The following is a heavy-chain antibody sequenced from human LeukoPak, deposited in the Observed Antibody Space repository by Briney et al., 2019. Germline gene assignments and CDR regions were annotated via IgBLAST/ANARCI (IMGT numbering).Heavy chain of an antibody. Sequence: SETLSLTCAVSGYFISSGYYWGWIRQPPGKGLEWIGSIYHSGSTYYNPSLKSRVTISVDTSKNQFSLKLSSVTAADTAVYYCARRWSDSSGYYLDAFDIWGQGTIVTVSS. CDR3: ARRWSDSSGYYLDAFDI. CDR2: IYHSGST. V-gene: IGHV4-38-2*01. J-gene: IGHJ3*02. CDR1: GYFISSGYY. D-gene: IGHD3-22*01.